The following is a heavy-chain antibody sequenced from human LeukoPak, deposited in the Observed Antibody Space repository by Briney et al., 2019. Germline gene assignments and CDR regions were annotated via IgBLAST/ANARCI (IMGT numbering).Heavy chain of an antibody. V-gene: IGHV1-2*02. CDR2: IDPNSGGT. Sequence: ASVKVSCKASGFIFTGSSLHWVRQAPGQGLEWMGWIDPNSGGTNCSQKFQGRVTMTRDTSISTAYMVLNSLTSDDTAVYFCARVKWELRPAFDVWGQGTMVTVSS. CDR3: ARVKWELRPAFDV. CDR1: GFIFTGSS. J-gene: IGHJ3*01. D-gene: IGHD1-26*01.